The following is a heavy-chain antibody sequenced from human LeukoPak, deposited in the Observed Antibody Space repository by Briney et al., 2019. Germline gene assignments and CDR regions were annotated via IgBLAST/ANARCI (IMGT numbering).Heavy chain of an antibody. Sequence: GGSLRLSCAPSGFTLSTLGMDCVRQAPDKGLEWVAFIQYDDSIEYYADSVKGRFTISRDNSKNTLYLQMSSLRGDDTAVYYCAKQQGVVGSYDYWGHGTLVTVSS. V-gene: IGHV3-30*02. J-gene: IGHJ4*01. CDR1: GFTLSTLG. D-gene: IGHD3-10*01. CDR3: AKQQGVVGSYDY. CDR2: IQYDDSIE.